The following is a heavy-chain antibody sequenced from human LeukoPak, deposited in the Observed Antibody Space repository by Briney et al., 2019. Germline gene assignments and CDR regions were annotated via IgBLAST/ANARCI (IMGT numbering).Heavy chain of an antibody. CDR2: IYYNRST. V-gene: IGHV4-59*01. CDR3: ARSGYCSGGSCYPLFDY. J-gene: IGHJ4*02. Sequence: SETLSLTCTVSGVSISSYCWGWIRQPPGEGLEWIGNIYYNRSTNYNPSLKNRVTISVDTSKNQFSLKLSSVTAADTAVYYCARSGYCSGGSCYPLFDYWGQGTLVTVSS. D-gene: IGHD2-15*01. CDR1: GVSISSYC.